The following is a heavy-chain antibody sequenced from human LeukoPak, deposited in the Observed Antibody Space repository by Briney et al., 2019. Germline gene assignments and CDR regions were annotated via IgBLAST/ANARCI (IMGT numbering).Heavy chain of an antibody. CDR2: ISGSGGST. CDR3: ATWYTSSSRPPFAP. Sequence: GGSLRLSCAASGFTFSSYAMTWVRQAPGKGLEWVSSISGSGGSTYYADSVKGRFTISRDNSKNTLYLQMNSLRAEDTALYYCATWYTSSSRPPFAPGGKGTLVTVSS. V-gene: IGHV3-23*01. J-gene: IGHJ5*02. D-gene: IGHD6-19*01. CDR1: GFTFSSYA.